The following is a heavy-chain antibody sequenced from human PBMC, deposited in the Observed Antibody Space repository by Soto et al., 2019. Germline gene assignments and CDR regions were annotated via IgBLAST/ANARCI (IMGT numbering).Heavy chain of an antibody. CDR3: ARGSQRGWELLIPPTSWLDP. D-gene: IGHD1-26*01. CDR2: IYYSGST. V-gene: IGHV4-59*08. Sequence: PSETLSLTCTVSGGSISSYYWSWIRQPPGKGLEWIGYIYYSGSTNYNPSLKSRVTISVDTSKNQFSLKLSSVTAADTAVYYCARGSQRGWELLIPPTSWLDPWGQGTLVTVCS. J-gene: IGHJ5*02. CDR1: GGSISSYY.